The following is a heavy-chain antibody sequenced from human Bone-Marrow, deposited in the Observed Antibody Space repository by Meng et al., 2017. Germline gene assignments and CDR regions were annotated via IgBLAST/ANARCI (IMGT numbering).Heavy chain of an antibody. Sequence: QVQLVRVGAWVKKPWASVTVSCKASGYTFTGYYIHWVRQAPGQGLEWMGWLNPNGGGTYYAQQFQGRVTMTRDTSINTAYLELSRLTSADTAVYYCAREGGPDKWFDPWGQGTLVTVSS. D-gene: IGHD2-15*01. J-gene: IGHJ5*02. CDR1: GYTFTGYY. V-gene: IGHV1-2*02. CDR2: LNPNGGGT. CDR3: AREGGPDKWFDP.